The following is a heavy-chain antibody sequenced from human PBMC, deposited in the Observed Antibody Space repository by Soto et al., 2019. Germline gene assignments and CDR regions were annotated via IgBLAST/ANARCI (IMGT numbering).Heavy chain of an antibody. J-gene: IGHJ4*02. Sequence: SETLSITCTVSGCSISSYYWSWIRQPPGKGLEWIGSIYNSGSTNYNPSLKSRVTISIDTSKNQFSLKLTSVTAADTAVYYCARHRTFGYTLDSWGQGNLVT. V-gene: IGHV4-59*01. CDR2: IYNSGST. D-gene: IGHD3-16*02. CDR3: ARHRTFGYTLDS. CDR1: GCSISSYY.